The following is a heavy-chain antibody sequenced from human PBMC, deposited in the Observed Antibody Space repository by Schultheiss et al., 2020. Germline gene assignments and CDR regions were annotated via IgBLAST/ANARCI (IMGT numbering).Heavy chain of an antibody. CDR1: GFTFSSYW. Sequence: GGSLRLSCAASGFTFSSYWMHWVRQAPGKGLEWVSYISSGDTTRHYADSVKGRFTISRDNAKNSLYLQMSSLRDDDSAVYYCARARMVRGVLITWGQGTLVTVSS. V-gene: IGHV3-48*02. J-gene: IGHJ5*02. CDR2: ISSGDTTR. CDR3: ARARMVRGVLIT. D-gene: IGHD3-10*01.